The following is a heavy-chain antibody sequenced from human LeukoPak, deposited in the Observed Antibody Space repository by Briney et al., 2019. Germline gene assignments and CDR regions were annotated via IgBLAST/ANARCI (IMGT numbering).Heavy chain of an antibody. D-gene: IGHD3-16*01. CDR1: GGSISSYY. CDR3: ARDRFGGSSMDV. CDR2: IYYSGST. Sequence: SETLSLTCTVSGGSISSYYWGWIRQPPGKGLEWIGYIYYSGSTNYNPSLKSRVTISVDTSKNQFSLKLSSVTAADTAVYYCARDRFGGSSMDVWGKGTTVTVSS. V-gene: IGHV4-59*01. J-gene: IGHJ6*03.